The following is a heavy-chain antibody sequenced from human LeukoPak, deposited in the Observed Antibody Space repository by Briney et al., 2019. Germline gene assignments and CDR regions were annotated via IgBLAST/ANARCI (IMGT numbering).Heavy chain of an antibody. V-gene: IGHV3-30*18. CDR3: AKDSGSSSLYYYYGMDV. D-gene: IGHD1-26*01. Sequence: PGGSLRLSCAASGFTFSSYGMHWVRQAPGKGLEWVAVISYDGSNKYYADSVKGRFTISRDNSKNTLYLQVNSLRAEDTAVYYCAKDSGSSSLYYYYGMDVWGQGTTVTVSS. CDR1: GFTFSSYG. CDR2: ISYDGSNK. J-gene: IGHJ6*02.